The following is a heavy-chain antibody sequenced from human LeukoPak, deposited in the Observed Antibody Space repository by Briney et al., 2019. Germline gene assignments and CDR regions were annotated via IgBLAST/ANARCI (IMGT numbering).Heavy chain of an antibody. D-gene: IGHD2-2*01. Sequence: PPGGSLRLSCAVSGFTFNTYVVSWVRQAPGKGLEWVSAISGSGGGTYYVASVKGRFTTSRDNSKNTLYLQMNSLRAEDTAVYYCATVYSSSPLRPMDVWGQGTTVTVSS. CDR2: ISGSGGGT. V-gene: IGHV3-23*01. CDR1: GFTFNTYV. CDR3: ATVYSSSPLRPMDV. J-gene: IGHJ6*02.